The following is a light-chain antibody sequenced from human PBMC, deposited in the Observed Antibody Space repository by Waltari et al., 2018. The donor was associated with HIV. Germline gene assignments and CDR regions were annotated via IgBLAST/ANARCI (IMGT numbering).Light chain of an antibody. Sequence: QSALTQSASVSGSPGQSITISCTGTSRDVGGYNLVSWYQQHPGKAPTVMIYEVSKRPSGVSHRFSGSKSGNTASLIISGLQAEDEADYYCCSYAGTSTLVFGGGTKLIVL. J-gene: IGLJ2*01. CDR2: EVS. V-gene: IGLV2-23*02. CDR3: CSYAGTSTLV. CDR1: SRDVGGYNL.